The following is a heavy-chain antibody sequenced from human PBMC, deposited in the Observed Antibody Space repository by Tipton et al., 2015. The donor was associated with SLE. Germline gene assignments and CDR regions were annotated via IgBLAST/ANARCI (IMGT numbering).Heavy chain of an antibody. CDR3: ARDQTGLFDY. Sequence: TLSLTCTVSGGSISSYYWSWIRQPPGKRLEWIGHVHSSGSTHYNPSLKSRVTMSVDTSKNQISLKLSSVTAADTAVYYCARDQTGLFDYWGQGTLVTVSS. CDR2: VHSSGST. CDR1: GGSISSYY. J-gene: IGHJ4*02. D-gene: IGHD1-1*01. V-gene: IGHV4-4*08.